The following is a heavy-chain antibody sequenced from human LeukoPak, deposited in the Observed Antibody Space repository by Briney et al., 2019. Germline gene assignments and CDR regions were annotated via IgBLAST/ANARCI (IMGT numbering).Heavy chain of an antibody. V-gene: IGHV3-33*01. D-gene: IGHD6-25*01. Sequence: QTGGSLRLSCAASGFTFSSYGMHWVRQAPGKGLEWVAVIWYDGSNQYYADSVKGRFTISRDNSKNTLYLQMNSLRAEDTAVYYCARDSGSTVNWFDPWGQGTLVTVSS. J-gene: IGHJ5*02. CDR3: ARDSGSTVNWFDP. CDR1: GFTFSSYG. CDR2: IWYDGSNQ.